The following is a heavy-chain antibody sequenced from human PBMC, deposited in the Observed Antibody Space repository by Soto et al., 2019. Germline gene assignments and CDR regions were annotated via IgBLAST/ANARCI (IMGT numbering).Heavy chain of an antibody. J-gene: IGHJ3*02. D-gene: IGHD3-10*01. CDR2: MIPIFGTA. CDR3: ARGEGHYGSGSYYSYAFDI. V-gene: IGHV1-69*05. CDR1: GGTFSSYA. Sequence: ASVKVSCKASGGTFSSYAISWVRQAPGQGLEWMGGMIPIFGTANYAQKFQGRVTITRNDSTSTAYMELSSLRSEDTAVYYCARGEGHYGSGSYYSYAFDIWGQGTMVTVSS.